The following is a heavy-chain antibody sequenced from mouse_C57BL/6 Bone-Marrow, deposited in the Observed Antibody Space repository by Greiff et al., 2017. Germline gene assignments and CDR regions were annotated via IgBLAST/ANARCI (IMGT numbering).Heavy chain of an antibody. CDR3: TRLTGGGSSY. J-gene: IGHJ2*01. V-gene: IGHV6-6*01. CDR2: IRNKANNHAT. Sequence: EVQLVESGGGLVQPGGSMKLSCAASGFTFSDAWMDWVRQSPEKGLEWVAEIRNKANNHATYYAESVKGRFTISRDDSKSRVYRQMNSLRAEDTGIYYCTRLTGGGSSYWGQGTTLTVSS. CDR1: GFTFSDAW. D-gene: IGHD4-1*01.